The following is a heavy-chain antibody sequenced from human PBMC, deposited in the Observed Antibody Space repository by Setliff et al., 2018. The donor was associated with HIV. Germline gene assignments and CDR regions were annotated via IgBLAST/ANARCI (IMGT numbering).Heavy chain of an antibody. CDR3: ARLGYYNLWSGYWTDF. D-gene: IGHD3-3*01. CDR2: IYYTGST. Sequence: PSETLSLTCIVSGGSIRSSSYYWGWIRQPPGKGLEWIGTIYYTGSTNYSPSLKSRVTISVDSSKNQLSLEVNSVTAADTAVYYCARLGYYNLWSGYWTDFWGQGMLVTVSA. J-gene: IGHJ4*02. CDR1: GGSIRSSSYY. V-gene: IGHV4-39*01.